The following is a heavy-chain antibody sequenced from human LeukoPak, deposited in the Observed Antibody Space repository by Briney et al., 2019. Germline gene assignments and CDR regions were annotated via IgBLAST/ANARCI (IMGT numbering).Heavy chain of an antibody. J-gene: IGHJ4*02. Sequence: PSETLSLTCTVSGGSISSYYWSWIRQPPGKGLEWIGYISYSGNTNYNPSLKSRVTISVDTSKNQFSLKLSSVTAADTAVYYCARALNGWYNFDYWGQGTLVTVSS. CDR3: ARALNGWYNFDY. V-gene: IGHV4-59*01. CDR1: GGSISSYY. D-gene: IGHD6-19*01. CDR2: ISYSGNT.